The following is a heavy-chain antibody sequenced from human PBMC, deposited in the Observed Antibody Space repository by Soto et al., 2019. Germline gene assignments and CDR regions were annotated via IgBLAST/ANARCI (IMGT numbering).Heavy chain of an antibody. Sequence: QVQLQQWGAGMLKPSETLSLTCAVYGGSFSGYYWSWIRQPPGKGLEWIGEINHSGSTNYNPSLKSRVTISVDTSKNQFSLKLSSVTAADTAVYYCARASGTAFDYWGQGTLVTVSS. CDR1: GGSFSGYY. J-gene: IGHJ4*02. V-gene: IGHV4-34*01. CDR2: INHSGST. CDR3: ARASGTAFDY.